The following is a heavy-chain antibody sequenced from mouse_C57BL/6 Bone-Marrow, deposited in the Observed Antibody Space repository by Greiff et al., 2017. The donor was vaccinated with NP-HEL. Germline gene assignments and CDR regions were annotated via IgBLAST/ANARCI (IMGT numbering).Heavy chain of an antibody. J-gene: IGHJ2*01. CDR3: AREGLSPFDY. D-gene: IGHD3-1*01. CDR2: IDPSDSYT. V-gene: IGHV1-69*01. Sequence: QVQLQQPGAELVMPGASVKLSCKASGYTFTSYWMHWVQQSPGQGLEWIGEIDPSDSYTNYNQQFKGQSTLTVDTSSSPAYMQLSRLTSEDSAVYYLAREGLSPFDYWGQGTTLTVSS. CDR1: GYTFTSYW.